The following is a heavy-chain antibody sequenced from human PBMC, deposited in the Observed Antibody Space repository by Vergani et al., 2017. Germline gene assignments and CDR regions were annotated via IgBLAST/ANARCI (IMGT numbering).Heavy chain of an antibody. J-gene: IGHJ3*02. CDR2: LSASDRRT. D-gene: IGHD6-19*01. CDR1: GFTFIMHA. CDR3: AKVGRSEVAGTFGAFDI. V-gene: IGHV3-23*01. Sequence: EVQLLESGGDLVQPGGSLRLSCAASGFTFIMHAMSWVRQAPGKGLEWVSTLSASDRRTHYADSVKGRFTISRDNSKNKLFLHMNSLRPEDTAVYYCAKVGRSEVAGTFGAFDIWVQGTMVTVSS.